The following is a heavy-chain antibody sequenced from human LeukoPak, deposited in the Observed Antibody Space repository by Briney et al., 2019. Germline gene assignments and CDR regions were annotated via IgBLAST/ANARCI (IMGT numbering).Heavy chain of an antibody. CDR2: INHSGST. J-gene: IGHJ4*02. CDR3: ARNYDSSGPTPYYFDY. Sequence: PSETPSLTCAVYGGSFSGYYWSWIRQPPGKGLEWIGEINHSGSTNYNPSLKSRVTISVDTSKNQFSLKLSSVTAADTAVYYCARNYDSSGPTPYYFDYWGQGTLVTVSS. CDR1: GGSFSGYY. V-gene: IGHV4-34*01. D-gene: IGHD3-22*01.